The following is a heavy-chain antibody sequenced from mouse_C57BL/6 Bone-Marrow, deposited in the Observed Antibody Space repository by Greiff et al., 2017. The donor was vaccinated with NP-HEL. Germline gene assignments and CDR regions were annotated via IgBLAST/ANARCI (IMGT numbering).Heavy chain of an antibody. Sequence: QVQLQQPGTDLVKPGASVKLSCKASGYTFTSYWMHWVKQRPGQGLEWIGNINPSNGGTNYNEKFKSKATLTVDKSSSTAYMQLSSLPSEDSAVYYCARWCYSNYDVYFDYWGQGTTLTVSS. D-gene: IGHD2-5*01. CDR2: INPSNGGT. CDR1: GYTFTSYW. V-gene: IGHV1-53*01. CDR3: ARWCYSNYDVYFDY. J-gene: IGHJ2*01.